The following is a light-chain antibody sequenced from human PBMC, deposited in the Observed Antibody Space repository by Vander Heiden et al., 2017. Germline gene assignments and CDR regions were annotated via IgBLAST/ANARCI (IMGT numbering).Light chain of an antibody. V-gene: IGKV1-27*01. CDR2: APS. CDR3: QTDYWEPQT. J-gene: IGKJ1*01. Sequence: DIPMTQSPSSLSASVADRVTITCRASQCLSSYFARYQQNPGKVPYLLITAPSPLHSRVGSRFLGRGSGSDCSLTISSLQPEGGATDFCQTDYWEPQTCGQGTKVEIK. CDR1: QCLSSY.